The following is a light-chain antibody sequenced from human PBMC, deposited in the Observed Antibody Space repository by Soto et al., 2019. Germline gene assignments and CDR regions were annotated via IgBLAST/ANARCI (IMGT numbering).Light chain of an antibody. CDR3: QQRRKWPPLT. J-gene: IGKJ4*01. CDR2: DAS. CDR1: QSVSSY. V-gene: IGKV3-11*01. Sequence: EIVLTQSPATLSLSPGERATLSCRTSQSVSSYLAWYQQKPGQAPRLLIYDASNRATGIPARFSGSGSGTDFTLTISSLEPEEFAVYYCQQRRKWPPLTFGGGTKVEIK.